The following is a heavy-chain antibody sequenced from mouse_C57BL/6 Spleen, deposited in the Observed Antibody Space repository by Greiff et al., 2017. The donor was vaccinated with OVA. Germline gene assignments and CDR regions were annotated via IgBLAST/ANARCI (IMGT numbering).Heavy chain of an antibody. CDR1: GYTFTSYG. D-gene: IGHD1-1*01. Sequence: VQLQQSGAELVRPGSSVKMSCKTSGYTFTSYGINWVKQRPGQGLEWIGYIYIGNGYTEYNEQFKGKATLTSDTSSSTAYMQLRSLTSEDSAIYFCALGYSSSYDAMDYWGQGTSVTVSS. CDR2: IYIGNGYT. CDR3: ALGYSSSYDAMDY. J-gene: IGHJ4*01. V-gene: IGHV1-58*01.